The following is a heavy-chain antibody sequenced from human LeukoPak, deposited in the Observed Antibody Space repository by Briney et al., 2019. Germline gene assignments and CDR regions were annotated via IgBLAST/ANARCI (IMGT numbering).Heavy chain of an antibody. V-gene: IGHV3-48*02. J-gene: IGHJ4*02. CDR3: ARDSYGSSGYYYVSDY. CDR2: ISYSSSAI. Sequence: GGSLRLSCAASGFTFSTYSVNWVRQAPGKGLEWVSYISYSSSAIYYADSVKGRFTISRDNAKNSLYLQMNSLRDEDTAVYYCARDSYGSSGYYYVSDYWGQGTLVTVSS. D-gene: IGHD3-22*01. CDR1: GFTFSTYS.